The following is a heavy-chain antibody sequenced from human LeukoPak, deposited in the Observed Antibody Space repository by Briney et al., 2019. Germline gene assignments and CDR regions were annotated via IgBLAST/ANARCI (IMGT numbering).Heavy chain of an antibody. V-gene: IGHV4-34*01. Sequence: SETLSLTCAVYGGSFSGYYWSWIRQPPGKGLEWIGEINHSGSTNYNPPLKSRVTISVDTSKNQFSLKLSSVTAADTAVYYCARLKRTGTKNTHKFDPWGQGTLVTVSS. CDR3: ARLKRTGTKNTHKFDP. D-gene: IGHD1-7*01. J-gene: IGHJ5*02. CDR1: GGSFSGYY. CDR2: INHSGST.